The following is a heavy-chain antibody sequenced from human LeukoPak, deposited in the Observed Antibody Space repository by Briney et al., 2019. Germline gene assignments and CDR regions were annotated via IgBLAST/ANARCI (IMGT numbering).Heavy chain of an antibody. Sequence: SETLSLTCAVSGYSISSGYYWGWIRQPPGKGLEWIGSIYHSGSTYYNPSLKSRVTISVDTSKNQFSLKLSSVTAADTAVYYCAREQDSFDPWGQGTLVTVSS. D-gene: IGHD3/OR15-3a*01. CDR2: IYHSGST. CDR1: GYSISSGYY. CDR3: AREQDSFDP. J-gene: IGHJ5*02. V-gene: IGHV4-38-2*02.